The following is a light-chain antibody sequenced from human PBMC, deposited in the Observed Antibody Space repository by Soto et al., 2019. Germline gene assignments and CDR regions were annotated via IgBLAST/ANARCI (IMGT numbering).Light chain of an antibody. CDR3: QQYNNWPHT. CDR2: GVS. J-gene: IGKJ2*01. Sequence: EIVMTQSPATLSVSPGERSTLSCRASQSVSSSYLAWYQQKPGQAPRLLIYGVSTRATGVPVRFSGSGSGTEFTLTINSLQSEDFAVYYCQQYNNWPHTFGQGTKV. V-gene: IGKV3-15*01. CDR1: QSVSSSY.